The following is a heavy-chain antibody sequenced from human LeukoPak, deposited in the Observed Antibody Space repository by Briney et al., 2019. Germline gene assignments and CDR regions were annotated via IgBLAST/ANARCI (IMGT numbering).Heavy chain of an antibody. CDR3: ARVSPRITIFGLWNWFDP. V-gene: IGHV4-39*07. D-gene: IGHD3-3*01. Sequence: PSETLSLTCTVSGGSISSSSYYWGWIRQPPGKGLEWIGSIYYSGSTYYNPSLKSRVTISVDTSKNQFSLKLSSVTAADTAVYYCARVSPRITIFGLWNWFDPWGQGTLVTVSS. CDR2: IYYSGST. J-gene: IGHJ5*02. CDR1: GGSISSSSYY.